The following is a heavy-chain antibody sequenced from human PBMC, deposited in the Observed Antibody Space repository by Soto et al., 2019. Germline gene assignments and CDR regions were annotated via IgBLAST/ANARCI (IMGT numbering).Heavy chain of an antibody. CDR1: GGSISSSSYY. J-gene: IGHJ5*02. CDR2: IYYSGST. Sequence: SETLSLTCTVSGGSISSSSYYWGWIRQPPGKGLEWIGSIYYSGSTYYNPPLKSRVTISADTSKNQFSLKLSSVAAADTAVYYCVLGWSGYSYGLFDPWGQGTLVTVSS. D-gene: IGHD5-18*01. CDR3: VLGWSGYSYGLFDP. V-gene: IGHV4-39*01.